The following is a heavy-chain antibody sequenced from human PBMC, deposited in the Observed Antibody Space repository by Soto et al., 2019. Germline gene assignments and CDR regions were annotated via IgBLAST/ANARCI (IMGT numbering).Heavy chain of an antibody. Sequence: SETLSLPCTVSGGSIGGYYWSWIRQPAGKGLEWIGRMYNSERTNYNPSLKSRVTMSMDTSKNQFSLRLTSVTAADTAVYFCAREPLAHSYFDLWGQGTLVTVS. CDR1: GGSIGGYY. CDR3: AREPLAHSYFDL. CDR2: MYNSERT. J-gene: IGHJ4*02. V-gene: IGHV4-4*07.